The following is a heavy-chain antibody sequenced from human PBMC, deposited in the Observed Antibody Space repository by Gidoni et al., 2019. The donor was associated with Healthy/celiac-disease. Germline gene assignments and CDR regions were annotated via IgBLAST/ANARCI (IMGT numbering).Heavy chain of an antibody. CDR1: AGSISSSSYC. CDR2: IYYSGST. Sequence: QLQLQESGPGLVKPSETLSLTCIVSAGSISSSSYCWGWIRQPPGKGLEWIGSIYYSGSTYYKPSLKSRVTMSVDTSKSQFSLKRSSVTAADTAVYYCARGIIRGIAAAFRAAEYWFDPWGQGTLVTVSS. V-gene: IGHV4-39*07. D-gene: IGHD6-13*01. J-gene: IGHJ5*02. CDR3: ARGIIRGIAAAFRAAEYWFDP.